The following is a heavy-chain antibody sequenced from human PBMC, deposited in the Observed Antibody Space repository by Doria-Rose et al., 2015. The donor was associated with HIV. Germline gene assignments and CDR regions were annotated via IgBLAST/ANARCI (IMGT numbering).Heavy chain of an antibody. D-gene: IGHD3-3*01. J-gene: IGHJ2*01. V-gene: IGHV3-7*01. CDR2: IQQDGSEK. CDR3: ARDAGDYNFWSGYYSRYWYFDL. Sequence: LQAPGKGLEWVANIQQDGSEKYYVDSVKGRFTISRDNAKNSLYLQMNSLRAEDTAVYYCARDAGDYNFWSGYYSRYWYFDLWGRGTPVTVST.